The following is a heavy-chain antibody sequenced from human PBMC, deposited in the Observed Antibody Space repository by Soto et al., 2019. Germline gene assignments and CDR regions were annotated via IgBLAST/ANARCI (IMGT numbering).Heavy chain of an antibody. CDR2: IYYSGST. J-gene: IGHJ3*02. V-gene: IGHV4-39*01. CDR3: ARPRGVVTTDAFDI. Sequence: SETLSLTCTVSGGSISSSSYYWGWIRQPPGKGLEWIGSIYYSGSTYYNPSLKSRVTISVDTSKNQFSLKLSSVTAADTAVYYCARPRGVVTTDAFDIWGQGTMVTVSS. D-gene: IGHD2-15*01. CDR1: GGSISSSSYY.